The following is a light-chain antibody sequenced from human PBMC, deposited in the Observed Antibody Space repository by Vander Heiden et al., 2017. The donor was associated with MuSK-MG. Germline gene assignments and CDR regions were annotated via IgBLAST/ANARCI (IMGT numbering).Light chain of an antibody. Sequence: DIRLPPSPSSLSASVGDRVTITCQASQDISNELNWYQQKPGKAPKLLIYDASNLETGVPSRFSGSGSGTDFTLTISSLQPEDIATYYCQQYYNYPDTFGQGTKLEIK. J-gene: IGKJ2*01. CDR2: DAS. V-gene: IGKV1-33*01. CDR1: QDISNE. CDR3: QQYYNYPDT.